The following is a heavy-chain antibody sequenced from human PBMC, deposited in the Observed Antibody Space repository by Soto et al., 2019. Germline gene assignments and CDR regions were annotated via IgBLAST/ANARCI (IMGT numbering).Heavy chain of an antibody. CDR2: TGSGTGPG. CDR3: ARRHSGGFFRFFDS. Sequence: SVKVSCKASGGSLSTNPISWVRQAPGQGLEWMGGTGSGTGPGNHAQKFQGRLTVTADKSTSTVYMELTNLSSEDTAVYYCARRHSGGFFRFFDSWGQGTLVTVCS. V-gene: IGHV1-69*06. D-gene: IGHD2-15*01. J-gene: IGHJ4*02. CDR1: GGSLSTNP.